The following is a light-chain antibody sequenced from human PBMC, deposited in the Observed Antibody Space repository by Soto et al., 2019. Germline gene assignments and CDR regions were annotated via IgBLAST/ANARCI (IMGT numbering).Light chain of an antibody. Sequence: QSALTQPASVSGSPGQSITISCTGTGSDVGFSKFVSWHQQHPGKAPKLIIYEVSDRTSGVSNRFSGSKSGNTASLTISGLQAEDEADYYCSSYTSSTTWVFGGGTKVTVL. CDR2: EVS. CDR3: SSYTSSTTWV. V-gene: IGLV2-14*01. J-gene: IGLJ3*02. CDR1: GSDVGFSKF.